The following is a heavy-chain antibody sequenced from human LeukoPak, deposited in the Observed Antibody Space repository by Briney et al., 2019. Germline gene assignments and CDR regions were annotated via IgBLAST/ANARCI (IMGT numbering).Heavy chain of an antibody. J-gene: IGHJ4*02. D-gene: IGHD2-2*02. Sequence: GGSLRLSCEGTGFTFGDYGMHWVRQAPGKGLQWVAGITYNSGKIVYADSVKGRFTIFRDNAKNSLYLQMNSLRPEDTALYSCAKGCYCSSATCYMDSRFDNWGRGTLVTVSS. V-gene: IGHV3-9*01. CDR3: AKGCYCSSATCYMDSRFDN. CDR2: ITYNSGKI. CDR1: GFTFGDYG.